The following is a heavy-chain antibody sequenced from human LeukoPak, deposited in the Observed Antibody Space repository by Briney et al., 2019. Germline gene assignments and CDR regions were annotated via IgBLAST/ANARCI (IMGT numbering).Heavy chain of an antibody. CDR1: GFTFSSYA. CDR3: ARGVWGYYYYGMDV. Sequence: GGSLRLSCAASGFTFSSYAMHWVRQAPGKGLEWVAVISYDGSNKYYADSVKGRFTISRDNSKNTLYLQMNSLRAEDTAVYYCARGVWGYYYYGMDVWGQGTTVTVSS. V-gene: IGHV3-30-3*01. D-gene: IGHD7-27*01. CDR2: ISYDGSNK. J-gene: IGHJ6*02.